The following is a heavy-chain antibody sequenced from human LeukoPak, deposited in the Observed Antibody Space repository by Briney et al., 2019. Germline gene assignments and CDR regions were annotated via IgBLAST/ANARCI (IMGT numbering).Heavy chain of an antibody. J-gene: IGHJ4*02. CDR3: ARDRYVSAGRY. D-gene: IGHD5-12*01. Sequence: ASVKVSCKASGYTFTSYDINWVRQATGQGLEWMGWMNPNSGNTGYAQKFQGRVAMTRNTSISTAYMELSSLRSEAAAVYCCARDRYVSAGRYWGQGTLATAS. V-gene: IGHV1-8*01. CDR2: MNPNSGNT. CDR1: GYTFTSYD.